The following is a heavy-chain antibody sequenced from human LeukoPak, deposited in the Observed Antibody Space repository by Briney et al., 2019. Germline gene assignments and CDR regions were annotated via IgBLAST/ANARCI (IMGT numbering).Heavy chain of an antibody. D-gene: IGHD2-2*01. Sequence: PGGSLRLSCAASGFTFSGYWMHWVRQAPGKGLVWVSRINSDGSSTSYADSVKGRFTISRDNAKNTLYLQMNSLRAEDTAVYYCARVGYCSSTSCYVGHDWGQGTLVTVSS. CDR2: INSDGSST. J-gene: IGHJ4*02. CDR3: ARVGYCSSTSCYVGHD. V-gene: IGHV3-74*01. CDR1: GFTFSGYW.